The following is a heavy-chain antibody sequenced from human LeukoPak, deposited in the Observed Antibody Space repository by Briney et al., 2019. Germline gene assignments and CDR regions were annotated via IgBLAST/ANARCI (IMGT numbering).Heavy chain of an antibody. V-gene: IGHV7-4-1*02. CDR1: GGSFSRYA. CDR3: ARGQLEQWLVLTDY. D-gene: IGHD6-19*01. J-gene: IGHJ4*02. Sequence: ASVKVSCKASGGSFSRYAICWVRQAPGQGLEWMGWINTNTGNPTYAQGFTGRFVFSLDTSVSTAYLQISSLKAEDTAVYYCARGQLEQWLVLTDYWGQGTLVTVSS. CDR2: INTNTGNP.